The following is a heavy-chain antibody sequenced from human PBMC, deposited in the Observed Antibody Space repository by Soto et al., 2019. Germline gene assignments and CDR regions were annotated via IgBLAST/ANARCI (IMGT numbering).Heavy chain of an antibody. D-gene: IGHD5-12*01. J-gene: IGHJ4*02. V-gene: IGHV3-23*01. CDR3: ATTKGYIDPFDL. CDR1: GFTFSSHA. Sequence: GGSLRLSCAVSGFTFSSHAMSWVRQAPGKGLECVSSITGNGDSTYYAESVKGRFTISRDKSRNTLNLQMNSLRAEDSAIYFCATTKGYIDPFDLWGQGTLVTVS. CDR2: ITGNGDST.